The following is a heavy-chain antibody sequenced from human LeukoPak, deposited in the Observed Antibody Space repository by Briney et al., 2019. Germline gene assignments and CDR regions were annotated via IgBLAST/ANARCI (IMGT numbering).Heavy chain of an antibody. D-gene: IGHD4-23*01. Sequence: SETLSLTCAVYGGSFSGYYWSWIRQPPGKGLEWIGEINHSGSTNYNPSLQSRVTISVDTSKKQFSLKLSSVTAADTAVYYCARFVEFESVVTYFDYWGQGTLVTVSS. CDR2: INHSGST. J-gene: IGHJ4*02. CDR3: ARFVEFESVVTYFDY. V-gene: IGHV4-34*01. CDR1: GGSFSGYY.